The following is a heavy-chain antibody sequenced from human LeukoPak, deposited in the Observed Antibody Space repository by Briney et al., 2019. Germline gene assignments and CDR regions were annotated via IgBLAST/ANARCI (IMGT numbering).Heavy chain of an antibody. D-gene: IGHD7-27*01. CDR2: IYHTGRT. J-gene: IGHJ4*02. CDR3: ARGSNWGDY. CDR1: GYSISSSNW. Sequence: SDTLSLTCAVSGYSISSSNWWGWIRQPPGKGLEWIGYIYHTGRTDYNPSLKGRVTMSVDTSKNQFSLKLSSVTAADTAVYYCARGSNWGDYWGQGTLVTVSS. V-gene: IGHV4-28*03.